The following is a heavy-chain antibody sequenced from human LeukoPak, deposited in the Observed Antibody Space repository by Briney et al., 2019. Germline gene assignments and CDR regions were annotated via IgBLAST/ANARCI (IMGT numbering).Heavy chain of an antibody. Sequence: GGSLRLSCAASGFTFSSYWMHWVRQAPGKGLVWVSRINSDGSSTSYADSVKGRFTISRDNAKNTLYLQMDSLRAEDTAVYYCARDPAAENWFDPWGQGTLVTVSS. CDR1: GFTFSSYW. D-gene: IGHD6-13*01. J-gene: IGHJ5*02. CDR3: ARDPAAENWFDP. V-gene: IGHV3-74*01. CDR2: INSDGSST.